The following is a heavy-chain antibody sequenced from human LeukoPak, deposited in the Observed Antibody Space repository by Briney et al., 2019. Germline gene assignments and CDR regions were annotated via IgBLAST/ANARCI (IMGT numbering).Heavy chain of an antibody. CDR1: GFTFSSYA. CDR3: AQHIAARRGGADAFDI. CDR2: ISGSGGST. J-gene: IGHJ3*02. V-gene: IGHV3-23*01. D-gene: IGHD6-6*01. Sequence: GGSLRLSCAASGFTFSSYAMSWVRQAPGKGLEWVSAISGSGGSTYYADSVKGRFTISRDNSKNTLYLQMNSLRAEDTAVYYCAQHIAARRGGADAFDIWGQGTMATVSS.